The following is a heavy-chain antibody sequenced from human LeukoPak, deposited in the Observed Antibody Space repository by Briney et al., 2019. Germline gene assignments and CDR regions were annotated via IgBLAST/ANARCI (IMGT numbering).Heavy chain of an antibody. V-gene: IGHV4-4*02. J-gene: IGHJ3*02. Sequence: PSETLSLTCAVSGGSISSSNWWSWVRQPPGKGLEWIGEIYHSGSTNYNPSLKSRVTISVDMSKNQFYLKLSSVTAADTAVYYCARVLGSSGQDAFDIWGQGTMVTVSS. CDR1: GGSISSSNW. CDR3: ARVLGSSGQDAFDI. D-gene: IGHD3-22*01. CDR2: IYHSGST.